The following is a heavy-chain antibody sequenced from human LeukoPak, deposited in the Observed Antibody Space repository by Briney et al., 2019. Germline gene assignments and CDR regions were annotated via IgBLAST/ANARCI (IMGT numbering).Heavy chain of an antibody. D-gene: IGHD3-16*01. V-gene: IGHV5-51*01. CDR2: LCPGDSDI. Sequence: GESLKISCKGSGYNFRTYCIVWVRKMPGRGLEWMGILCPGDSDIRYSPSFQGQVTISADKSSSTAYPQWSSLKASDTAMYYCARRVGDYYNWFDPWGQGTLVTVSS. CDR1: GYNFRTYC. CDR3: ARRVGDYYNWFDP. J-gene: IGHJ5*02.